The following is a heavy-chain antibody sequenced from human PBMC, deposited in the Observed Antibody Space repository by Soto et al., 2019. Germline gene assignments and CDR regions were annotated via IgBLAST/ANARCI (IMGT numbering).Heavy chain of an antibody. Sequence: QVQLVQSGPEVKKPGASVRVSCKASGYTFNNFAINWVRQAPGQGLEWLGWISPYNGETEYAQKFQGRVIMTTDASTSTAYLEVRSLRSDEPAVYYCAREQTRWLKDAFDIWGQGTMVIVSS. D-gene: IGHD5-12*01. J-gene: IGHJ3*02. CDR2: ISPYNGET. CDR3: AREQTRWLKDAFDI. CDR1: GYTFNNFA. V-gene: IGHV1-18*01.